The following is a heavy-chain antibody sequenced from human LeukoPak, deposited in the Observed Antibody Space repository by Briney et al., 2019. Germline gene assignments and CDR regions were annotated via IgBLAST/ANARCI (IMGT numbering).Heavy chain of an antibody. CDR3: ARGRITMVRGVIMRTYFDY. J-gene: IGHJ4*02. Sequence: GGSLRLSCAASGFTFSDYYMSWIRQAPGKGLEWVSYISSSGSTIYYADSVKGRFTISRDNAKNSLYLQMNSLRAEDTAVYYCARGRITMVRGVIMRTYFDYWGQGTLVTVSS. CDR1: GFTFSDYY. V-gene: IGHV3-11*01. CDR2: ISSSGSTI. D-gene: IGHD3-10*01.